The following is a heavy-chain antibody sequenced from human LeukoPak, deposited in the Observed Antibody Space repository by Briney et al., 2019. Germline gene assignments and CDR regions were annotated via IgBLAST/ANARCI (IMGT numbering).Heavy chain of an antibody. V-gene: IGHV3-23*01. Sequence: SGGSLRLSCAASGFTFNNYAMNWVRQAPGKGLEWVSTVGGFGRRTYYADSVQGRFTISRDNSENTLFLQMNSLRAEDTAAYYCAKGGSSWYYFDYWGQGTLVTVSS. CDR2: VGGFGRRT. CDR3: AKGGSSWYYFDY. D-gene: IGHD6-13*01. CDR1: GFTFNNYA. J-gene: IGHJ4*02.